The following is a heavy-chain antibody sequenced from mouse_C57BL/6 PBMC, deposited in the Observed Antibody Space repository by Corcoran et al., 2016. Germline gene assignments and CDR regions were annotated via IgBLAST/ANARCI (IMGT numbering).Heavy chain of an antibody. J-gene: IGHJ1*03. D-gene: IGHD1-1*01. CDR1: GYTFTDYY. CDR2: INPYNGGT. V-gene: IGHV1-19*01. CDR3: ARGPLYYGSSYWYCDV. Sequence: EVQLQQSGPVLVKPGASVKMSCKASGYTFTDYYMNWVKQSHGKSLEWIGVINPYNGGTSYNQKFKGKATLTVDKSSSTAYMELNSLTSEDSAVYYCARGPLYYGSSYWYCDVWGTGTTVTVSS.